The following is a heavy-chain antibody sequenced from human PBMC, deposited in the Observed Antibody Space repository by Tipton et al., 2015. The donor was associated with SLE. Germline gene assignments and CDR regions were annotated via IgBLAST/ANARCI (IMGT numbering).Heavy chain of an antibody. CDR3: ARLWGAYYFDY. J-gene: IGHJ4*02. CDR1: GGSFSGYY. Sequence: TLSLTCAVYGGSFSGYYWSWIRQPPGKGLEWIGEINHSGSTNYNPSLKSRVAISVDTSKNQFSLKLSSVTAADTAVYHCARLWGAYYFDYWGQGTLVTVSS. D-gene: IGHD3-16*01. V-gene: IGHV4-34*01. CDR2: INHSGST.